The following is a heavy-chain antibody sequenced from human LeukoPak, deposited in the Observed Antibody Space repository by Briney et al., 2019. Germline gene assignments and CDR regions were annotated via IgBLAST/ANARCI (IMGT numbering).Heavy chain of an antibody. Sequence: SETLSLTCTVSGGSISSSSYYWGWIRQPPGKGLEWIGSIYYSGSTYYNPSLKSRVTISVDTSKNQFSLKLSSVTAADTAVYYCATPKRYCSGGSCYGFGFDYYYMDVWGKGTTVTVSS. CDR3: ATPKRYCSGGSCYGFGFDYYYMDV. D-gene: IGHD2-15*01. CDR1: GGSISSSSYY. CDR2: IYYSGST. V-gene: IGHV4-39*01. J-gene: IGHJ6*03.